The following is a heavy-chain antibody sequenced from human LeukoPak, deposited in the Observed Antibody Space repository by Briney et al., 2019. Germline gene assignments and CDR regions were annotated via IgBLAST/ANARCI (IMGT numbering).Heavy chain of an antibody. V-gene: IGHV4-39*07. CDR1: GGSISSSNYY. CDR2: VYYSGSS. CDR3: ARGGWGGSHTEPYYYYYYMDV. Sequence: SETLSLTCTVSGGSISSSNYYWGWIRQPPGKGLEWIASVYYSGSSYYNPSLKSRVTMSVDTSKNQFSLKLSSVTAADTAVYYCARGGWGGSHTEPYYYYYYMDVWGKGTTVTVSS. J-gene: IGHJ6*03. D-gene: IGHD1-26*01.